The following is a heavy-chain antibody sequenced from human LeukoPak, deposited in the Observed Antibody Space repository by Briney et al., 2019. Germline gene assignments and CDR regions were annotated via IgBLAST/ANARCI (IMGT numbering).Heavy chain of an antibody. D-gene: IGHD2-2*01. J-gene: IGHJ4*02. CDR2: ISSSSSTI. CDR3: ASPGDIVVVPAVPADGY. Sequence: GGSLRLSCAASGFTFSSYSMNWVRQAPGKGLEWVSYISSSSSTIYYADSVKGRFTISRDNAKNSLYLQMNSLRAEDTAVYYCASPGDIVVVPAVPADGYWGQGTLVTVSS. V-gene: IGHV3-48*01. CDR1: GFTFSSYS.